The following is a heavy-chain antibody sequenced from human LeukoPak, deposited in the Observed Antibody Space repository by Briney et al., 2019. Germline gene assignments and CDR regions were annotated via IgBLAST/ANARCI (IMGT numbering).Heavy chain of an antibody. D-gene: IGHD6-25*01. Sequence: PSETLSLTCTVSGGSISSSSYYWGWIRQPPGKGLEWIGIILYSGSTYYSPSLKSRVTISADTSKNQFSLTLTSVTAADTAVYYCARVPRTASGVAATGGDYWGQGILVTVSS. CDR1: GGSISSSSYY. V-gene: IGHV4-39*07. J-gene: IGHJ4*02. CDR2: ILYSGST. CDR3: ARVPRTASGVAATGGDY.